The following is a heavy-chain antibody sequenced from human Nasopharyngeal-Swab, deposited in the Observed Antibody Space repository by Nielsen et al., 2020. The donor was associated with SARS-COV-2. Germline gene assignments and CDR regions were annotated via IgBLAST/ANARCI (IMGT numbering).Heavy chain of an antibody. Sequence: ASVKVSCKASGYTFTGYYMHWVRQAPGQGLEWMGRINPNSGGTNYAQKFQDRVTMTRDTSISTAYMELSRLRSDDTAVYYCARARYSSGWYVDYWGQGTLVTVSS. D-gene: IGHD6-19*01. CDR2: INPNSGGT. CDR3: ARARYSSGWYVDY. V-gene: IGHV1-2*06. CDR1: GYTFTGYY. J-gene: IGHJ4*02.